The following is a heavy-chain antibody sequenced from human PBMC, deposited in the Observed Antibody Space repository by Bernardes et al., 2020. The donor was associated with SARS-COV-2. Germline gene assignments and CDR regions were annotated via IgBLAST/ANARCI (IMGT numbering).Heavy chain of an antibody. CDR1: GFTFSSYA. J-gene: IGHJ6*02. D-gene: IGHD3-16*02. Sequence: GGSLRLSCAASGFTFSSYAMHWVRQAPGKGLEWVAVISYDGSNKYYADSVKGRFTISRDNSKNTLYLQMNSLRAEDTAVYYCARPRSGGYYYYGMDVWGQGTTVTVSS. CDR3: ARPRSGGYYYYGMDV. V-gene: IGHV3-30-3*01. CDR2: ISYDGSNK.